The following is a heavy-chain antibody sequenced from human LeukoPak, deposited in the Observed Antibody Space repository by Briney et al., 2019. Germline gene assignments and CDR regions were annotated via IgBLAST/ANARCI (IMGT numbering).Heavy chain of an antibody. CDR1: GGSISSSRYY. D-gene: IGHD2-15*01. CDR2: IYTSGST. J-gene: IGHJ4*02. Sequence: SETLSLTCTVSGGSISSSRYYWGWIRQSPGKGLEWIGRIYTSGSTNYNPSLKSRVTISVDTTKNQFSLKLSSVTAADTAVYYCARVACSGGSCYVDYWGQGTLVTVSS. CDR3: ARVACSGGSCYVDY. V-gene: IGHV4-61*02.